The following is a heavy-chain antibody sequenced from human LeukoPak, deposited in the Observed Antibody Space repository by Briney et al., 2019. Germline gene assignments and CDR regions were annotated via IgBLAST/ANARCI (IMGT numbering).Heavy chain of an antibody. J-gene: IGHJ4*02. V-gene: IGHV3-30-3*01. D-gene: IGHD5-12*01. Sequence: GRSLRLSCAASGFTFSTYAMHWVRQAPGKGLEWVALIAYDASTKYFADSVKGRFTISRDNSKNTLYLQMNSLRAEDTAVYYCARGPLSGYEDYWGQGTLVTVSS. CDR3: ARGPLSGYEDY. CDR1: GFTFSTYA. CDR2: IAYDASTK.